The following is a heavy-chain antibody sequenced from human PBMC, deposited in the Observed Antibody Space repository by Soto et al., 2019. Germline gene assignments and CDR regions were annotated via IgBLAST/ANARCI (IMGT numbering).Heavy chain of an antibody. J-gene: IGHJ6*02. Sequence: GGSLRLSCGASGFAFSGYSMNWVRQAPGKGLEWVSSISASSSFIYYADSVKGRFTISRDNAKNSLYLQMNGLRAEDTAVYYCARNRLMTTNTLDVWGQGTTVTVSS. CDR1: GFAFSGYS. D-gene: IGHD4-4*01. CDR2: ISASSSFI. V-gene: IGHV3-21*01. CDR3: ARNRLMTTNTLDV.